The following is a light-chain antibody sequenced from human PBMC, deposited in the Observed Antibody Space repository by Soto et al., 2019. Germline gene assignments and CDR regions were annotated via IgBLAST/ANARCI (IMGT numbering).Light chain of an antibody. J-gene: IGKJ2*01. Sequence: EVVLTQSPGTLSLPPRETATLSCTASQYLSSNFLAWFQQKPGQAPYLLIYGASTRATGIPDRFSGSGSGTEFTLTISSLEPEDFAVYYCQQYRNSPYTFGQGTKVEMK. CDR3: QQYRNSPYT. CDR1: QYLSSNF. V-gene: IGKV3-20*01. CDR2: GAS.